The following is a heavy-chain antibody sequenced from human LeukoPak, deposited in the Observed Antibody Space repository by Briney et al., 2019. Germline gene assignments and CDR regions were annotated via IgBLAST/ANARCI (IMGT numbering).Heavy chain of an antibody. CDR3: AKGHSTSWYGGDAFDI. V-gene: IGHV3-23*01. CDR1: GFTFSSYA. CDR2: ISGSGGST. D-gene: IGHD6-13*01. J-gene: IGHJ3*02. Sequence: GGSLRLSCAASGFTFSSYAMSWVRQAPGKGLEWVSGISGSGGSTNYADSVKGRFTIPRDNSKNTLYLQLNSLRAEDTAVYYCAKGHSTSWYGGDAFDIWGQGTMVTVSS.